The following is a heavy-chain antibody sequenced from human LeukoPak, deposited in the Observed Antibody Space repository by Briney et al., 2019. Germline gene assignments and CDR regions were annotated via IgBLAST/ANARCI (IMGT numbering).Heavy chain of an antibody. D-gene: IGHD5-18*01. V-gene: IGHV4-39*07. Sequence: SETLSLTCTVSGGSISSSSYYWGWIRQPPGKGLEWIGSIYYSGSTYYNPSLKSRVTISVDTSKNQFSLKLSSVTAADTAVYYCARSDTWIQLIPAVAFDIWGQGTMVTVSS. CDR2: IYYSGST. CDR1: GGSISSSSYY. CDR3: ARSDTWIQLIPAVAFDI. J-gene: IGHJ3*02.